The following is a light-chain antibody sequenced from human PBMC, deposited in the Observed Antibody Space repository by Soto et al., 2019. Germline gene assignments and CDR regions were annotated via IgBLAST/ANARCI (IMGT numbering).Light chain of an antibody. CDR3: QQLNGSPWT. V-gene: IGKV1-9*01. CDR2: GAS. CDR1: PAIASF. Sequence: IQLTQSPSSLSAFVGDRVTITCRASPAIASFLAWYQQKPGTAPKLLIYGASTLQSGVPSRFSGSRSGTDYTLTIGSLQPEDFATYYCQQLNGSPWTFGQGTKVEV. J-gene: IGKJ1*01.